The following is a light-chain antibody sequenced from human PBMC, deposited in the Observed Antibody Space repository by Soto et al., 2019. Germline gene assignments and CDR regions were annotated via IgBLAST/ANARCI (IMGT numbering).Light chain of an antibody. V-gene: IGKV3-15*01. Sequence: EIVMTQSPATLSVSPGERDTLSCRASQSISSNLAWYQQNPGQAPRLLIFGASTRATGIPARFSGSGSGTALTLTISSLQSEDFEPYYCQQYNDWYTFGQGTKLEIK. CDR1: QSISSN. CDR3: QQYNDWYT. J-gene: IGKJ2*01. CDR2: GAS.